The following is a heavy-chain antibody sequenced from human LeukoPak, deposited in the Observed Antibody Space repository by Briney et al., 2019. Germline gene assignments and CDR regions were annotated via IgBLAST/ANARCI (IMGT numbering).Heavy chain of an antibody. Sequence: GGSLRLSCAASGFTFSNAWMSWVRQAPGKGLEWVGRIKSKTDGGTTDYAAPVKGRFTISRDDSKNTVYLQMNSLRDEDTAVYYCAREKQPGGTPFDYWGQGSLVTVSS. V-gene: IGHV3-15*01. CDR2: IKSKTDGGTT. D-gene: IGHD1-26*01. CDR1: GFTFSNAW. CDR3: AREKQPGGTPFDY. J-gene: IGHJ4*02.